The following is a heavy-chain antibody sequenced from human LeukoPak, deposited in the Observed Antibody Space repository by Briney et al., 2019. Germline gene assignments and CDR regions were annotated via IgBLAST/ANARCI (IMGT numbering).Heavy chain of an antibody. D-gene: IGHD4-17*01. Sequence: PSETLSLTCAVYGGSFSGYYWSWIRQPPGKGLEWIGEINHSGSTNYNPSLKSRATISVDTSKNQFSLKLSSVTAADTAVYYCASPRLRSDYWGQGTLVTVSS. V-gene: IGHV4-34*01. CDR2: INHSGST. CDR1: GGSFSGYY. CDR3: ASPRLRSDY. J-gene: IGHJ4*02.